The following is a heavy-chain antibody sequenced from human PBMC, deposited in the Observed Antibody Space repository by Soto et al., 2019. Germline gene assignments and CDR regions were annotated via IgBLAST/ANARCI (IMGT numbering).Heavy chain of an antibody. CDR2: IYPGDSDT. CDR1: GYSFTSYW. Sequence: GESLKISCKGSGYSFTSYWIGLVRQMPGKGLEWMGIIYPGDSDTRYSPSFQGQVTISADKSISTAYLQWSGLKASDTAMYYCATEYDSSGYYPNDAFNIWGQGTMVTVSS. V-gene: IGHV5-51*01. D-gene: IGHD3-22*01. J-gene: IGHJ3*02. CDR3: ATEYDSSGYYPNDAFNI.